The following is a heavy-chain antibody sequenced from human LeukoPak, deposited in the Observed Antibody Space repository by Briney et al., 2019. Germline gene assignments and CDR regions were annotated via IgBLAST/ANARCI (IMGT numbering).Heavy chain of an antibody. CDR3: ASQVVPAATDYYYYYGMDV. Sequence: ASVKVSCKASGYTFTSYGISWVRQPPGQGLERMGWISAYNGNTNYAQKLQGRVTMTTDTSTSTAYIELRSLRSDDTAVYYCASQVVPAATDYYYYYGMDVWGQGTTVTVSS. V-gene: IGHV1-18*01. J-gene: IGHJ6*02. CDR1: GYTFTSYG. CDR2: ISAYNGNT. D-gene: IGHD2-2*01.